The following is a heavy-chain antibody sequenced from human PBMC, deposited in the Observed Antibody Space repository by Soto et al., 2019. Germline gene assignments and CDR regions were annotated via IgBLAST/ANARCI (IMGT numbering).Heavy chain of an antibody. D-gene: IGHD3-10*01. J-gene: IGHJ4*02. CDR3: ARVTMVRGVMADY. Sequence: QVQLQESGPGVVRPSQTLSLTCTVSGGSISSGNIYWSWIRQPPGKGLEWIGYIYYTGSTYYNPSRTSRFPISLNPSKNQFSLTLTSVTAADTAIYYCARVTMVRGVMADYWGQGTLVTVSS. CDR2: IYYTGST. CDR1: GGSISSGNIY. V-gene: IGHV4-30-4*01.